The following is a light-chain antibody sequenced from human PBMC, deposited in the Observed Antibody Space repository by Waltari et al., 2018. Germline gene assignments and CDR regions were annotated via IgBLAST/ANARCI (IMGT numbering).Light chain of an antibody. CDR1: SSYVGTYSY. V-gene: IGLV2-14*03. CDR3: SSYTSSSTRGVV. Sequence: QSALTQPASVSGSPGQSITFSCTGTSSYVGTYSYVSWYQQHPGKAPKLMIYDVSNRPAGVSNRFSGYKSGNTASLTISGLQAEDEADYYCSSYTSSSTRGVVFGGGTKLTVL. CDR2: DVS. J-gene: IGLJ2*01.